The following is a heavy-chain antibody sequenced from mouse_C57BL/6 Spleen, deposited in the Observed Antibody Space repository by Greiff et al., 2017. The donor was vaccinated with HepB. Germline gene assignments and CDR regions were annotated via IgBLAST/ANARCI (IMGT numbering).Heavy chain of an antibody. Sequence: VQLQQSGAELVKPGASVKISCKASGYAFSSYWMNWVKQRPGKGLEWIGQIYPGDGDTNYNGKFKGKATLTADKSSSTAYMQLSSLTSEDSAVYFCASPYDYDVAWFAYWGQGTLVTVSA. CDR1: GYAFSSYW. V-gene: IGHV1-80*01. D-gene: IGHD2-4*01. J-gene: IGHJ3*01. CDR2: IYPGDGDT. CDR3: ASPYDYDVAWFAY.